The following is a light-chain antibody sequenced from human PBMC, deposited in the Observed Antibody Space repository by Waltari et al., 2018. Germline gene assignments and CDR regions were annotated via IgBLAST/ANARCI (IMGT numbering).Light chain of an antibody. Sequence: EIVLTQSPGTLSLSPGERATLSCRASQSVSSSYLAWYQQKPGQAPRRLIYGASSRATGIPDRFSGSGSGTDFTLTISRLEPEDFAVYYCQQYGSFPTFGPGTKVDIK. CDR3: QQYGSFPT. CDR1: QSVSSSY. J-gene: IGKJ3*01. V-gene: IGKV3-20*01. CDR2: GAS.